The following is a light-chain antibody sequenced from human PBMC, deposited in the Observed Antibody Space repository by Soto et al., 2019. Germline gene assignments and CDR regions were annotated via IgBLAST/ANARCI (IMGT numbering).Light chain of an antibody. CDR2: AAS. CDR1: QGISTW. J-gene: IGKJ3*01. CDR3: QQVNSFPFT. Sequence: DIQMTQSPSSVSASVGDRVTMTCRASQGISTWLAWYQQKPGKAPKLLINAASRLQNGVPSRFSGSGSGTEFTITISSLKAEDFATYFCQQVNSFPFTFGPGTKVDIK. V-gene: IGKV1D-12*01.